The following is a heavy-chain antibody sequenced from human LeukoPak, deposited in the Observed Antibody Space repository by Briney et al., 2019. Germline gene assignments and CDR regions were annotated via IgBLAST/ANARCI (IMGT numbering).Heavy chain of an antibody. D-gene: IGHD3-10*01. CDR2: ISAYNGNT. V-gene: IGHV1-18*01. CDR3: ARDDTMVRGVIPPYYYYYYMDV. J-gene: IGHJ6*03. Sequence: RASVKVSCKASGYTFTSYGISWVRQAPGQGLEWMGWISAYNGNTNYAQKLQGRVTMTTDTSTSTAYMELRSLRSEDTAVYYCARDDTMVRGVIPPYYYYYYMDVWGKGTTVTVSS. CDR1: GYTFTSYG.